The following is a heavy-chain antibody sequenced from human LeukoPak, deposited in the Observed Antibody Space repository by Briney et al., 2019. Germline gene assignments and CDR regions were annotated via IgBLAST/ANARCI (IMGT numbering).Heavy chain of an antibody. D-gene: IGHD3-10*01. V-gene: IGHV4-34*01. CDR1: GGSFSGYY. J-gene: IGHJ4*02. CDR3: ARHLRYYGSGSYYFDY. CDR2: INHSGST. Sequence: PSETLSLTCAVYGGSFSGYYWSWIRQPPGKGLEWIGEINHSGSTNYNPSLKSRVTISVDTSKNQFSLKLSSVTAADTAVYYCARHLRYYGSGSYYFDYWGQGTLVTVSS.